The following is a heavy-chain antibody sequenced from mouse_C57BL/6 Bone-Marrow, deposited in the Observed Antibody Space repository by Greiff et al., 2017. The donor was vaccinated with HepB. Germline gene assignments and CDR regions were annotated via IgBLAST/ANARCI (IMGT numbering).Heavy chain of an antibody. D-gene: IGHD1-1*01. J-gene: IGHJ4*01. CDR3: ASSTVVADYYAMDY. CDR1: GYTFTSYW. CDR2: IDPNSGGT. V-gene: IGHV1-72*01. Sequence: VKLQQPGAELVKPGASVKLSCKASGYTFTSYWMHWVKQRPGRGLEWIGRIDPNSGGTKYNEKFKSKATLTVDKPSSTAYMQLSSLTSEDSAVYYCASSTVVADYYAMDYWGQGTSVTVSS.